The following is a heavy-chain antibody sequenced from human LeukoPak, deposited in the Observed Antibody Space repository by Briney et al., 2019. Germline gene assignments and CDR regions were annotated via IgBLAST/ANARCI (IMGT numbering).Heavy chain of an antibody. CDR1: GGSISSYY. Sequence: PSGTLSLTCTVSGGSISSYYWSWIRQPAGKGLEWIGRIYTSGSTNYNPSLKSRVTMSVDTSKNQFSLKLSSVTAADTAVYYCARGRASGYDIPGYFDYWGQGTLVTVSS. CDR3: ARGRASGYDIPGYFDY. J-gene: IGHJ4*02. V-gene: IGHV4-4*07. D-gene: IGHD5-12*01. CDR2: IYTSGST.